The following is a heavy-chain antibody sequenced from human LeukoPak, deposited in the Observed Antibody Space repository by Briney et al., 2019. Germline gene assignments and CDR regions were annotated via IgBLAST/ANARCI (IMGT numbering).Heavy chain of an antibody. Sequence: PSQTLSLTCTVSGGSISSGSYYWSWIRQPAGKGLEWIGRIYTSGSTNYNPSLKSRVTISVDTSKNQFSLKLSSVTAADTAVYYCARILRSGWEAFDIWGQGTMVTVSS. CDR1: GGSISSGSYY. CDR2: IYTSGST. V-gene: IGHV4-61*02. J-gene: IGHJ3*02. CDR3: ARILRSGWEAFDI. D-gene: IGHD1-26*01.